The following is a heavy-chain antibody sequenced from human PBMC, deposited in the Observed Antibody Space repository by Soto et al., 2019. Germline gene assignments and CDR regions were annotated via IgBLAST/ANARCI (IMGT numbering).Heavy chain of an antibody. CDR2: ISAYNGNT. CDR1: GYTFTSYG. D-gene: IGHD4-17*01. Sequence: QVQLVQSGAEVKKPGASVKVSCKASGYTFTSYGISWVRQAPGQGLEWMGWISAYNGNTNYAQQLQGRVTMTTDTSTSTAYMELRSLRSDDTAVYYCAGGVTTVTQVDYYGRDVWGQGTTVTVSS. CDR3: AGGVTTVTQVDYYGRDV. V-gene: IGHV1-18*01. J-gene: IGHJ6*02.